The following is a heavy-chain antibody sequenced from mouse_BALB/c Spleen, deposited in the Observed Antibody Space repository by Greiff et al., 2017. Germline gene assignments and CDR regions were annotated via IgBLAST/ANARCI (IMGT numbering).Heavy chain of an antibody. CDR2: IWSGGST. J-gene: IGHJ4*01. CDR1: GFSLTSYG. CDR3: ASYYDYEGYYAMDY. D-gene: IGHD2-4*01. V-gene: IGHV2-2*02. Sequence: VQVVESGPGLVQPSQCLSITCTASGFSLTSYGVHWVRQSPGKGLEWLGVIWSGGSTDYNAAFISRLSISKDNSTSQVFFKMNSLQANDTAIYYCASYYDYEGYYAMDYWGQGTSVTVSS.